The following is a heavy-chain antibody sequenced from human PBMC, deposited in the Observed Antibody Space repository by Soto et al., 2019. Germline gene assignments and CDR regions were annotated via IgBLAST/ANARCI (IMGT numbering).Heavy chain of an antibody. J-gene: IGHJ5*02. CDR1: VYPFTSYY. CDR2: INPSGGST. Sequence: ASWRDSCKASVYPFTSYYMPWVIKTPGQGLEWMGIINPSGGSTSYTQKFQGRVAMTRDTSTSTVYIELSSLRSEDTAVDYCARDTEGAYNWFDPWGQGTLGTISS. CDR3: ARDTEGAYNWFDP. V-gene: IGHV1-46*01.